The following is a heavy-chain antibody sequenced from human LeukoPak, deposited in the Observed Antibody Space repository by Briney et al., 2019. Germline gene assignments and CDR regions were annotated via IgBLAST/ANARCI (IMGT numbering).Heavy chain of an antibody. J-gene: IGHJ6*03. CDR3: ARAVGGPNGDYYMDV. D-gene: IGHD4/OR15-4a*01. CDR2: FHNSGTS. V-gene: IGHV4-59*01. CDR1: DDSISDYY. Sequence: SETLSLTCTVSDDSISDYYRGWIRQPPGKGLEWIGYFHNSGTSTYNPSLKSRVTISVDTSKNQFSLKLSSVTAADTAVYYCARAVGGPNGDYYMDVWGKGTTVTVSS.